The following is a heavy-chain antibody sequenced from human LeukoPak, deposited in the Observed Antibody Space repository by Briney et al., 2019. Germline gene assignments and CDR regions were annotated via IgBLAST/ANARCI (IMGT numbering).Heavy chain of an antibody. V-gene: IGHV3-30*02. CDR2: IRYDGSNK. Sequence: KPGGSPRLSCAASGFSFSRYDIHWVRQAPGKGLEWVAFIRYDGSNKNYADSVKGRFTISRDNFMSTVYLQMNSLRAEDTAVYYCAKDRQTITIFGVVNTPRANFDYWGQGTLVTVSS. D-gene: IGHD3-3*01. CDR3: AKDRQTITIFGVVNTPRANFDY. J-gene: IGHJ4*02. CDR1: GFSFSRYD.